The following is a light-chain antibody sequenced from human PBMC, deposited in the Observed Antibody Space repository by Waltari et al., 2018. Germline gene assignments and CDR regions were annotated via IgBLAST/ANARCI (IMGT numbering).Light chain of an antibody. J-gene: IGKJ3*01. CDR3: QQFDSLPFT. V-gene: IGKV1-33*01. Sequence: DIQMTPSPSSLSASLGDRVTISCQASRDITDYLNWYHQKPGKAPSLLIYDTSNLESGVPSRFSGTGSGTHFTLTLSSLQPEDIGTYYCQQFDSLPFTFGPGTKVD. CDR1: RDITDY. CDR2: DTS.